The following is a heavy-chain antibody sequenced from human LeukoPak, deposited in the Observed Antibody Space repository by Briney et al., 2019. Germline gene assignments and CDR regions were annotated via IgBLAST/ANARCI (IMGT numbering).Heavy chain of an antibody. CDR3: ARRGYSSGWYWFDP. D-gene: IGHD6-19*01. CDR2: IDYSGST. Sequence: SETLSLTCTVSGGSITSYYWSWIRQPPGKGLEWIGYIDYSGSTNYNPSLKSRVTISIDPSKNQFSLKLNSVTAADTAVYYCARRGYSSGWYWFDPWGQGTLVTVSS. J-gene: IGHJ5*02. CDR1: GGSITSYY. V-gene: IGHV4-59*08.